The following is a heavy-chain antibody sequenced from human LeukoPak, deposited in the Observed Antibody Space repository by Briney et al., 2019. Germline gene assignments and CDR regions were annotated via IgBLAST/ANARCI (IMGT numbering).Heavy chain of an antibody. CDR2: ISAYNGNT. CDR3: ARGPYCSGGTCYSQYFDY. CDR1: GYTFTSYG. J-gene: IGHJ4*02. V-gene: IGHV1-18*01. Sequence: ASVKVSCKASGYTFTSYGISWVRQAPGQGLEWMGWISAYNGNTNYAYKLQGRVTMTTDTSTSTAYMELRSRRSDDTAVYYCARGPYCSGGTCYSQYFDYWGQGTLVTVSS. D-gene: IGHD2-15*01.